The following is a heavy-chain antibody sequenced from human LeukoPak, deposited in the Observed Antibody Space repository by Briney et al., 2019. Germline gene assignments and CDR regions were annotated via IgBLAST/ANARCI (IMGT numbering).Heavy chain of an antibody. CDR2: INHSGST. V-gene: IGHV4-34*01. J-gene: IGHJ4*02. Sequence: KASETLSLTCAVYGGSFSGYYWSWIRQPPGKGLEWIGEINHSGSTNYNPSLKSRVTISVDTSKNQFSLKLSSVTAADMAVYYCARGGNNSGQGAIRDFDYWGQGTLVTVSS. CDR1: GGSFSGYY. D-gene: IGHD6-19*01. CDR3: ARGGNNSGQGAIRDFDY.